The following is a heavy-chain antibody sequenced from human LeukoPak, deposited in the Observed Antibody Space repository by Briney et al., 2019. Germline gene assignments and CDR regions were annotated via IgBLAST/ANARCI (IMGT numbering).Heavy chain of an antibody. CDR1: GFTFSSYW. CDR2: IKQDGSEK. D-gene: IGHD3-16*02. CDR3: ASVYDYVWGSYRYTFDY. J-gene: IGHJ4*02. Sequence: PGGSLRLSCAASGFTFSSYWMSWVRQAPGKGLEWVANIKQDGSEKYYVDSVKGRFTISRDNAKNSLYLQMNSLRAEDTAVYYCASVYDYVWGSYRYTFDYWGQGTLVTVSS. V-gene: IGHV3-7*01.